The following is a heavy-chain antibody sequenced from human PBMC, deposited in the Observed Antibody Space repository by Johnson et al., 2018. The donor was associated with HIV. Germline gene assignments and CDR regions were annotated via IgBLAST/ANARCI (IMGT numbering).Heavy chain of an antibody. CDR3: AKDLLTLDAFDI. V-gene: IGHV3-53*01. CDR2: IYSGGST. J-gene: IGHJ3*02. CDR1: GFTVSSNY. Sequence: VQLVESGGGLVQPGGSLRLSCAASGFTVSSNYMTWVRQAPGKGLEWVSVIYSGGSTYYADSVKGRFTISRDNSKNTVYLQMNSLRAEDTAVYYCAKDLLTLDAFDIWGQGTMVTVSS.